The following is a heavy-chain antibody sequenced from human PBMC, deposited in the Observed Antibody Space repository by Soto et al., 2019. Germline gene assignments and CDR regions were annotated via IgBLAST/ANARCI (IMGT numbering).Heavy chain of an antibody. D-gene: IGHD3-22*01. V-gene: IGHV3-9*01. Sequence: PGGSLRLSCAASGFTFDDYAMHWVRQAPGKGLEWVSGISWNSGSIGYADSVKGRFTISRDNAKNSLYLQMNSLRAEDTALYYCAKDISYDSSGYSNAFDIWGQGTMVTVSS. CDR2: ISWNSGSI. J-gene: IGHJ3*02. CDR1: GFTFDDYA. CDR3: AKDISYDSSGYSNAFDI.